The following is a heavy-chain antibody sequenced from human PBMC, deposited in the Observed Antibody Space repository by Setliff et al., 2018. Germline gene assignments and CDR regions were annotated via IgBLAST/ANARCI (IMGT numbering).Heavy chain of an antibody. CDR3: ARTGTYRYFDS. CDR1: GDSISTYY. CDR2: IYTSWST. V-gene: IGHV4-4*07. Sequence: PSETLSLTCTVSGDSISTYYWSWIRQPAGKGLEWLGQIYTSWSTNYNPSLKGRATLSIDASKKQFSLKLTSVTAADTAVYYCARTGTYRYFDSWGQGSRVTVSS. D-gene: IGHD1-7*01. J-gene: IGHJ4*02.